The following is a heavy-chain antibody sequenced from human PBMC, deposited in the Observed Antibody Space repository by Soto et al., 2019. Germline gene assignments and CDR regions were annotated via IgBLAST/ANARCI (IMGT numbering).Heavy chain of an antibody. V-gene: IGHV1-69*02. CDR1: GGTFSSYT. CDR3: ARRGRRGVVTGNPFAY. Sequence: QVQLVQSGAEVKKPGSSVKVSCKASGGTFSSYTISWVRQAPGQGLEWMGRIIPILGIANYAQKFQGRVTITADKSTSTGDMELSSLRSEDTAVYYGARRGRRGVVTGNPFAYWGQGTLVTVSS. CDR2: IIPILGIA. D-gene: IGHD2-21*02. J-gene: IGHJ4*02.